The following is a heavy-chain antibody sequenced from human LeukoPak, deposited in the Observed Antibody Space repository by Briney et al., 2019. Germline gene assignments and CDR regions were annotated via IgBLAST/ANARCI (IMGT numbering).Heavy chain of an antibody. CDR2: ISGDGGST. CDR1: GFIFHDYA. J-gene: IGHJ4*02. D-gene: IGHD3-22*01. V-gene: IGHV3-43*02. CDR3: ARQSESSGCYYY. Sequence: PGGSLRLSCAAPGFIFHDYAIHWVRQAPGKGLEWVSLISGDGGSTFYADSVKGRFTISRDNSKNSLYLQMNSLRSDDTALYYCARQSESSGCYYYCGQGTLVTVSS.